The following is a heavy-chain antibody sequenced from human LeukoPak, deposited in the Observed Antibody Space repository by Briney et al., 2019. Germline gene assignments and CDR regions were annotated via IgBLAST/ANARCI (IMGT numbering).Heavy chain of an antibody. CDR3: AREGKQRGFDY. CDR2: IYYSGST. V-gene: IGHV4-59*12. CDR1: GGSISSYY. J-gene: IGHJ4*02. D-gene: IGHD3-10*01. Sequence: SETLSLTCTVSGGSISSYYWSWIRQPPGKGLEWIGYIYYSGSTYYNPSLKSRVTISVDTSKNQFSLKLSSVTAADTAVYYCAREGKQRGFDYWGQGTLVTVSS.